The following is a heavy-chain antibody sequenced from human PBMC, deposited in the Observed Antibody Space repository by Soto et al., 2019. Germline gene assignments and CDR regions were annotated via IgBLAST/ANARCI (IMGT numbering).Heavy chain of an antibody. J-gene: IGHJ6*03. D-gene: IGHD2-2*01. CDR3: ARDQYCSTSTCFVYMDV. CDR2: IIPMLGIT. V-gene: IGHV1-69*08. Sequence: HVQLVQSGAEMKKPGSSVKVSCQASGDTFTSHTITWVRQAPGQGLEWVGRIIPMLGITDYAQRLQGRVTITADKSTSIAYVELRNVRPAATALYYCARDQYCSTSTCFVYMDVWGGGTTVIVSS. CDR1: GDTFTSHT.